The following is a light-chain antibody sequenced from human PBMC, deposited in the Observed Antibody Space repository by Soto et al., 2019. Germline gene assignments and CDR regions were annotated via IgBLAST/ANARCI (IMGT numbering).Light chain of an antibody. V-gene: IGKV3-15*01. J-gene: IGKJ4*01. CDR2: DAY. CDR1: QSVSSD. Sequence: EIVMSQFPVTLSVSPGERATLSCRASQSVSSDLAWYQQKPGQAPRLLIYDAYTRATGVPARFSGSGSGTEFTLPIGSLQSEDFAVYYCQQYNKWPLTFGGGTKVPSK. CDR3: QQYNKWPLT.